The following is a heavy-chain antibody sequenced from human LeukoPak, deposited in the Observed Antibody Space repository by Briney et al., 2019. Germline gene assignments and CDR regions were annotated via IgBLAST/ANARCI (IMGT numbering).Heavy chain of an antibody. Sequence: GGSLRLSCAASGFTFSNYWMSWVRQAPGKGLEWVANIKQDGSEKYYVDSVKGRFTISRDNAKNSLYLQMNSLRAEDTAVYYCARNCGEWLLYMDVWGKGTTVTVSS. CDR2: IKQDGSEK. D-gene: IGHD3-3*01. V-gene: IGHV3-7*01. CDR1: GFTFSNYW. CDR3: ARNCGEWLLYMDV. J-gene: IGHJ6*03.